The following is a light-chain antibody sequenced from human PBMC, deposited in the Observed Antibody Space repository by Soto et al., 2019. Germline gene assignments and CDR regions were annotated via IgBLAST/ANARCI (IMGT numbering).Light chain of an antibody. Sequence: DIQITQAPSTLAGSVANRVTITCRASQTISSWLAWYQQKQGKAPKLLIYKASTLKSGVPSRFSGSGSGTEFTLTISSLQTDDFATYYCQHYNSYSEAFGQGTKVDIK. V-gene: IGKV1-5*03. CDR1: QTISSW. CDR3: QHYNSYSEA. CDR2: KAS. J-gene: IGKJ1*01.